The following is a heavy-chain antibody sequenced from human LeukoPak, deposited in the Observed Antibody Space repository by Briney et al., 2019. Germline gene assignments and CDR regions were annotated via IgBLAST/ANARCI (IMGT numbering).Heavy chain of an antibody. J-gene: IGHJ3*01. CDR2: ISSSSSYI. CDR1: GFTFSSYS. V-gene: IGHV3-21*01. D-gene: IGHD3-22*01. CDR3: ARSPPGYYYDSSGCDY. Sequence: GGSLRLSCAASGFTFSSYSMNWVRQAPGKGLEWVSSISSSSSYIYYADSVKGRFTISRDNAKNSLYLQMNSLRAEDTAVYYCARSPPGYYYDSSGCDYWGQGTMVTVSS.